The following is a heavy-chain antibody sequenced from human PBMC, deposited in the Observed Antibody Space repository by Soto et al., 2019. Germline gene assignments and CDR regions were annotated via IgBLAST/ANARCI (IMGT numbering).Heavy chain of an antibody. CDR2: IYWDDDK. CDR3: AHLMITYGGVVGDDAFDI. CDR1: GFSLTTRQVG. J-gene: IGHJ3*02. D-gene: IGHD3-16*01. Sequence: QITLKESGPTLVKPTQTLTLTCTFSGFSLTTRQVGVGWIRQPPGQALEWLAVIYWDDDKRYSPSLQSRLTMTKDTSKNQVVLTMTNMDSVDTATYYCAHLMITYGGVVGDDAFDIWGQGTMVTVSS. V-gene: IGHV2-5*02.